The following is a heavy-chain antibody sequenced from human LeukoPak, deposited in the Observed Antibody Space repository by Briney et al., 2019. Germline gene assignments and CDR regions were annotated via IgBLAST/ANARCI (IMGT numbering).Heavy chain of an antibody. CDR1: GFTFSTFA. Sequence: GGSLRLSCAASGFTFSTFAMTWVRQAPGMGLEWVPYVSDTGADTYYADSVRGRFTISRDNSNNTLYLQMSGLRAEDTAIYYCAKDLMPHSSGSVFDFWGPGNLVTVSS. J-gene: IGHJ4*02. CDR2: VSDTGADT. D-gene: IGHD3-22*01. V-gene: IGHV3-23*01. CDR3: AKDLMPHSSGSVFDF.